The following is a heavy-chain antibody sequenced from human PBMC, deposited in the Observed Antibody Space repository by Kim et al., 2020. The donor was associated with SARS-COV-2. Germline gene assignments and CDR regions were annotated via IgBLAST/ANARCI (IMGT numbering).Heavy chain of an antibody. Sequence: SETLSLTCTVSGGSISSGGYYWSWIRQHPGKGLEWIGYIYYSGSTYYNPSLKSRVTISVDTSKNQFSLKLSSVTAADTAVYYCAREVKYYYGSGSYYDAFDSWGQGTMVTVSS. CDR3: AREVKYYYGSGSYYDAFDS. CDR2: IYYSGST. D-gene: IGHD3-10*01. V-gene: IGHV4-31*03. J-gene: IGHJ3*02. CDR1: GGSISSGGYY.